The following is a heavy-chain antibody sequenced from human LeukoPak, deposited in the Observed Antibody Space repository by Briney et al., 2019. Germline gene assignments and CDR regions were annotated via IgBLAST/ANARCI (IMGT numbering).Heavy chain of an antibody. CDR1: GFTFSSYA. D-gene: IGHD4-17*01. V-gene: IGHV3-30*04. J-gene: IGHJ4*02. CDR3: VRDKRTMTYGDFVDY. Sequence: QPGTSLRLSCAASGFTFSSYAMHWVRQAPGKGLEWVAVISHDGNNKYYADSVKGRFTISRDNSKNTLYLQMSSLRGEDTAVYHCVRDKRTMTYGDFVDYWGQGTLVTVSS. CDR2: ISHDGNNK.